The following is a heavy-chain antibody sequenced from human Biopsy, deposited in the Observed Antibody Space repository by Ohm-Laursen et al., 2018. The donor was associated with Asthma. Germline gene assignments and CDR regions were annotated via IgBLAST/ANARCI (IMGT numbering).Heavy chain of an antibody. Sequence: ASVKVSCKASGYNFISFAIHWVRQAPGQRLEWMGWVNTGNGDTKYSRKFQGRVTITRDTSASTAYMELRSLRSEDTATYYCARTYYDFLAGQVKDVFGVWGQGTMVTVSS. CDR2: VNTGNGDT. J-gene: IGHJ3*01. V-gene: IGHV1-3*04. CDR1: GYNFISFA. D-gene: IGHD3-9*01. CDR3: ARTYYDFLAGQVKDVFGV.